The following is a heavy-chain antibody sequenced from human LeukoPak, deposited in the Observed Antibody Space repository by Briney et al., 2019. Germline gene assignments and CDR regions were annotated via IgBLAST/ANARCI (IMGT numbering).Heavy chain of an antibody. CDR2: ITGSGAGT. CDR3: AKVPTTVAIQNWFDP. V-gene: IGHV3-23*01. CDR1: GFTFSNYA. J-gene: IGHJ5*02. Sequence: GGSLRLSCAASGFTFSNYAMSWVRQAPGKGLEWVSGITGSGAGTYYADSVKGRFTISRDSSRNTLYLQMNSLRAEDTAVYYCAKVPTTVAIQNWFDPWGQGTLVTASS. D-gene: IGHD4-17*01.